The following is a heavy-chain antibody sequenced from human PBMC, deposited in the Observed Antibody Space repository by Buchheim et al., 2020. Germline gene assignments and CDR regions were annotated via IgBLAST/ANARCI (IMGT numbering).Heavy chain of an antibody. V-gene: IGHV1-46*01. CDR3: ARVTDPTLRFLEWLRFDY. CDR1: GYTFTSYY. Sequence: QVQLVQSGAEVKKPGASVKVSCKASGYTFTSYYMHWVRQAPGQGLEWMGIINPSGGSTSYAQKFQGRVTMTRTTSTRPVHMELSSLRSEDTAVYYCARVTDPTLRFLEWLRFDYWGQGTL. D-gene: IGHD3-3*01. CDR2: INPSGGST. J-gene: IGHJ4*02.